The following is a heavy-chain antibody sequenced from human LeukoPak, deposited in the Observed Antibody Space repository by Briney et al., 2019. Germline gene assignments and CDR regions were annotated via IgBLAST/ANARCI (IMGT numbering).Heavy chain of an antibody. J-gene: IGHJ4*02. Sequence: AKTLSLTCAVSGGSVSSGRYYWSWNRQPPGKGLECVTYIYYSGSTNYNPSLKSRVTISLDTSKNQFSLKLSSVAAADTAVYYCARALIVGAQGLSDYWGQGTLVTVSS. CDR2: IYYSGST. D-gene: IGHD1-26*01. CDR1: GGSVSSGRYY. CDR3: ARALIVGAQGLSDY. V-gene: IGHV4-61*01.